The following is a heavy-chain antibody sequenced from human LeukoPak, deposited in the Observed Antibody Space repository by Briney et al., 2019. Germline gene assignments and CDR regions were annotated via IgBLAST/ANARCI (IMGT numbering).Heavy chain of an antibody. Sequence: GGSLRLSCAASGFTLSSYAMHWVRQAPGKGLEWVAVILYDGSNKHYADSVKGRFTISRDNSKNTLYLQMNSLRAEDTAVYYCAREDCSSTSCQGGMDVWGQGTTVTVSS. V-gene: IGHV3-30-3*01. CDR3: AREDCSSTSCQGGMDV. CDR1: GFTLSSYA. D-gene: IGHD2-2*01. J-gene: IGHJ6*02. CDR2: ILYDGSNK.